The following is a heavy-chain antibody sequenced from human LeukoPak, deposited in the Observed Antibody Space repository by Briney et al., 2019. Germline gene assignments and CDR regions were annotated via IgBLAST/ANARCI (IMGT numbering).Heavy chain of an antibody. J-gene: IGHJ4*02. D-gene: IGHD2-15*01. CDR2: IYSTGHT. CDR1: GASVSGGGYY. V-gene: IGHV4-31*02. Sequence: SETLSLTCSVSGASVSGGGYYWSWIRHRPGKGLEWIGHIYSTGHTYYNPSLGGRVTMSVDSSNDQFSLRLSSLTTADSAVYFCARGTCSGGSCYQVVPQQRRQELDSWGLGTLVTVSS. CDR3: ARGTCSGGSCYQVVPQQRRQELDS.